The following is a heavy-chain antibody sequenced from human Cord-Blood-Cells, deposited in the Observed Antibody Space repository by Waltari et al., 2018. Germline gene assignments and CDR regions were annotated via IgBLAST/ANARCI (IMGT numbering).Heavy chain of an antibody. CDR1: GFTFSRYW. CDR3: ARDGGGYDWEFDY. V-gene: IGHV3-7*01. CDR2: IKQEGSEK. Sequence: EVQLVESGGGLVQPGGSLRLSCAASGFTFSRYWMSWVRQAPGKGLEWVANIKQEGSEKYYVDSVKGRFTISRDNAKNSLYLQMNSLRAEDTAVYYCARDGGGYDWEFDYWGQGTLVTVSS. J-gene: IGHJ4*02. D-gene: IGHD5-12*01.